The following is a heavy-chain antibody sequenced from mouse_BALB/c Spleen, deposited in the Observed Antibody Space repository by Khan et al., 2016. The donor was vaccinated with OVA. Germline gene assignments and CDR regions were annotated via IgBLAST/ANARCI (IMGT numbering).Heavy chain of an antibody. CDR1: GYTFTSHT. D-gene: IGHD2-14*01. CDR3: ARRTTEYAFDY. CDR2: INPRSDYT. J-gene: IGHJ4*01. V-gene: IGHV1-4*01. Sequence: QMQLEESGAELARPGASVKMSCKASGYTFTSHTMHWVKQRPGQGLEWIGYINPRSDYTQYNQKFNDKATLTADISSSTAYMQLSSLTSEDSAVYYCARRTTEYAFDYWGQGTSVTVSS.